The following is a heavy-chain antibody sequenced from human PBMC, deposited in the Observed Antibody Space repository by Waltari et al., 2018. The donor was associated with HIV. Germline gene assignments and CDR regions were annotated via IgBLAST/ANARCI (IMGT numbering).Heavy chain of an antibody. CDR2: IKQDGSEK. J-gene: IGHJ4*02. Sequence: EVQLVESGGGLVQPGGSLRLSCAASGFPFSSYWMSWVRHAPGKGLEGVANIKQDGSEKYYVDSVKGRFTISRDNAKNSLYLQMNSLRAEDTAVYYCARDRQYYYDSSGYSDYWGQGTLVTVSS. D-gene: IGHD3-22*01. V-gene: IGHV3-7*01. CDR1: GFPFSSYW. CDR3: ARDRQYYYDSSGYSDY.